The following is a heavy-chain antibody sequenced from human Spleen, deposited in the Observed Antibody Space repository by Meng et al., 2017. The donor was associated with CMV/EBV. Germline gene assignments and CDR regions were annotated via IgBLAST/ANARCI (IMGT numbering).Heavy chain of an antibody. Sequence: SVKVSCKASGGTFSSYAISWVRQAPGQGLEWMGGIIPILGIANYAQKFQGRVTITADKSTSTAYMELSSLRSEDTAVYYCARENKSTFGGVIADDAFDIWGQRTMVTVSS. D-gene: IGHD3-16*02. CDR3: ARENKSTFGGVIADDAFDI. J-gene: IGHJ3*02. CDR1: GGTFSSYA. CDR2: IIPILGIA. V-gene: IGHV1-69*10.